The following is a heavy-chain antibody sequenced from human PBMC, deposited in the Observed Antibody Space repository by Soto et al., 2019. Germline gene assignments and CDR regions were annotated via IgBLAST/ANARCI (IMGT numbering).Heavy chain of an antibody. CDR2: IKSKTDGGTT. J-gene: IGHJ5*02. Sequence: GGSLRLSCVASGLTFSNAWIGWVRQAPGKGLEWVGRIKSKTDGGTTDYAAPVKGRFTISRDDSKSTLYLQMNSLKTEDTAAYYCTTDVYYDILTGHHWGQGTLVTVSS. CDR3: TTDVYYDILTGHH. CDR1: GLTFSNAW. D-gene: IGHD3-9*01. V-gene: IGHV3-15*01.